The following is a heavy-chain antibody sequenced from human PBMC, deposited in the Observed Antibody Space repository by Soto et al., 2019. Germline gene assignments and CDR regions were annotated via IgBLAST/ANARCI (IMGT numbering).Heavy chain of an antibody. V-gene: IGHV4-59*01. CDR2: IYYSGST. D-gene: IGHD3-22*01. Sequence: QVQLQESGPGLVKPSETLSLTCTVSGGSISSYYWSWIRQPPGKGLEWIGYIYYSGSTNYNPSLKSRVTISVDXXKXQXXLKLSSVTAADTAVYYCARVTLYDSSGYEGYYFDYWGQGTLVTVSS. J-gene: IGHJ4*02. CDR3: ARVTLYDSSGYEGYYFDY. CDR1: GGSISSYY.